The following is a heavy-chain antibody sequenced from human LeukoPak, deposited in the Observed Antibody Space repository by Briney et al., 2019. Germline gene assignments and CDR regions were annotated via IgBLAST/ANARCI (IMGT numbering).Heavy chain of an antibody. CDR3: AKDPGATTPAGY. CDR2: ISGSGGAT. Sequence: PGGSLRLSCAASGFTFTNYAMSWVRQAPGKGLEWVSAISGSGGATYYTDSVKGRFTISRDNSKNTLYLQMNSLRAEDTAVYCCAKDPGATTPAGYWGQGTLVTVSS. V-gene: IGHV3-23*01. CDR1: GFTFTNYA. D-gene: IGHD1-26*01. J-gene: IGHJ4*02.